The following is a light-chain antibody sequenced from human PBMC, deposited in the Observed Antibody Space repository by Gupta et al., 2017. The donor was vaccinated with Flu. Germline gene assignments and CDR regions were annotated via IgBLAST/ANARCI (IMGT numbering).Light chain of an antibody. CDR3: CSYAGRYMYV. CDR2: GLS. Sequence: QSALTQPPSVSGSPGQSVTISCTGTSSDVGGHNYVSWYQQHPGKAPKVIIHGLSMRPSGVPDRFSGSKSGNTASLTISGLQAEDEADYYCCSYAGRYMYVFGTGTKVTVL. V-gene: IGLV2-11*01. CDR1: SSDVGGHNY. J-gene: IGLJ1*01.